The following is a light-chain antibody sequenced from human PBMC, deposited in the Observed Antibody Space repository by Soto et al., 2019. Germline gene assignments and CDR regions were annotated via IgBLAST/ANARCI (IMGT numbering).Light chain of an antibody. V-gene: IGKV3-15*01. CDR2: GAS. CDR1: QSISSN. J-gene: IGKJ1*01. Sequence: EIVLTQSPGTLSLSPGESATLSCRASQSISSNLAWYQQKPGQSPRLLIYGASSRATGVPVRFSGSGSGVAFTLTISGLQSEDFAVYHCQQYNQWPGTFGQGTKVDIK. CDR3: QQYNQWPGT.